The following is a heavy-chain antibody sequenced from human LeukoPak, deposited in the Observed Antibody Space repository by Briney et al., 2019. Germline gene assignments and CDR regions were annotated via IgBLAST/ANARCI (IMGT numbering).Heavy chain of an antibody. CDR3: AREGYCSGGSCLRDYYYYMDV. CDR1: GGSISSSNYY. J-gene: IGHJ6*03. D-gene: IGHD2-15*01. V-gene: IGHV4-39*07. CDR2: IYYSGST. Sequence: SETLSLTCTVSGGSISSSNYYWGWIRQPPGKELEWIGSIYYSGSTYYNPSLRSRVTISVDTSKNQFSLKLSSVTAADTAVYYCAREGYCSGGSCLRDYYYYMDVWGKGTTVTVSS.